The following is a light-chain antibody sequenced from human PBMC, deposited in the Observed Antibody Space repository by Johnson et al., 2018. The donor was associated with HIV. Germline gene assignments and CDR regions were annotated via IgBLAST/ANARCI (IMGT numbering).Light chain of an antibody. J-gene: IGLJ1*01. Sequence: QSVLTQPPSVSAAPGQKVTISCSGGTSNIESNCVSWYQLLPGTAPKVLIYENNKRPSGIPDRFSGSKSGTSATLGITGLQTGDEADYYCGTWDTSLSAYVFGTGTKVTGL. CDR2: ENN. V-gene: IGLV1-51*02. CDR3: GTWDTSLSAYV. CDR1: TSNIESNC.